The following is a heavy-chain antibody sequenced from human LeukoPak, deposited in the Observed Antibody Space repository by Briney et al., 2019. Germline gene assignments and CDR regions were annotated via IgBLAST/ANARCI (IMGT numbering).Heavy chain of an antibody. J-gene: IGHJ6*03. CDR3: GRDRDFGAVNYYSYYMDV. Sequence: GGSLRLSCAASGFTFSGYSMNWVRQAPGKGLEWISYISSSSTTTHYADSMKGRFTISRDNARKSLYLQMNSLRAEDTAVYFCGRDRDFGAVNYYSYYMDVWGKGTTVTVSS. V-gene: IGHV3-48*04. CDR2: ISSSSTTT. CDR1: GFTFSGYS. D-gene: IGHD4-17*01.